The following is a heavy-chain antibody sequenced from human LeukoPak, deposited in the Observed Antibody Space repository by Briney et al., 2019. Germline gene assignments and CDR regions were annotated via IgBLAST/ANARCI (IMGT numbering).Heavy chain of an antibody. CDR2: ISSSGSTI. J-gene: IGHJ3*02. Sequence: GGSLRLSCAASGFTFSDYYMSWIRPAPGKGLEWVSYISSSGSTIYYADSVKGRFTISRDNAKNSLYLQMNSLRAEDTAVYYCAREGLYYDYVWGSYRPDAFDIWGQGTMVTVSS. CDR1: GFTFSDYY. V-gene: IGHV3-11*04. D-gene: IGHD3-16*02. CDR3: AREGLYYDYVWGSYRPDAFDI.